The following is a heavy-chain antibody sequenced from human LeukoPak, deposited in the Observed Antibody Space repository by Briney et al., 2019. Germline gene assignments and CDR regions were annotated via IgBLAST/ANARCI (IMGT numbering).Heavy chain of an antibody. CDR2: IYYSGST. CDR1: GGSISSGSYH. V-gene: IGHV4-61*10. CDR3: ARVPLYYGSGTRTYYYYMDV. J-gene: IGHJ6*03. D-gene: IGHD3-10*01. Sequence: PSETLSLTCTVSGGSISSGSYHWSWIRQPAGKGLEWIGYIYYSGSTNYNPSLKSRVTISVDTSKNQFSLKLSSVTAADTAVYYCARVPLYYGSGTRTYYYYMDVWGKGTTVTVSS.